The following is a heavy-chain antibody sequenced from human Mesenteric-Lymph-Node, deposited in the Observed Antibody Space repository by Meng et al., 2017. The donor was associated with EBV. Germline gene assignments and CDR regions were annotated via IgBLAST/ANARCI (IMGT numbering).Heavy chain of an antibody. CDR2: INAGEST. CDR1: GGAFSGDY. Sequence: QVQLKQVGAGLLKPSGTLSLSWAVYGGAFSGDYWTWIRQPPGKGLEWIGEINAGESTNYNPSLKSRVTMSIDTSKNQFSLKLSSVTAADTAVYYCARTIAGEYGDYVVPLDYWGQGTLVTVSS. D-gene: IGHD4-17*01. V-gene: IGHV4-34*01. CDR3: ARTIAGEYGDYVVPLDY. J-gene: IGHJ4*02.